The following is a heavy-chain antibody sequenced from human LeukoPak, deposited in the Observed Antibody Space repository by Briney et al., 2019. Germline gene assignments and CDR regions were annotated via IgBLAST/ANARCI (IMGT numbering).Heavy chain of an antibody. CDR2: IYTSGNT. Sequence: SETLSLTCTVSGASVGDYYWSWIRQAAGKGLEWLGRIYTSGNTIYNLSLQSRVTISVDVSKNQFSLRLISMTAADTGIYYCAVDNRDFWGQGTLVTVSS. CDR1: GASVGDYY. CDR3: AVDNRDF. J-gene: IGHJ4*02. D-gene: IGHD2/OR15-2a*01. V-gene: IGHV4-4*07.